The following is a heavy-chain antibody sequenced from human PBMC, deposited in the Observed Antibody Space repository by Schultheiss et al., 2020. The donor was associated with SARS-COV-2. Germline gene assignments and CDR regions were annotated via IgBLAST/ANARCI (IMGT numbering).Heavy chain of an antibody. CDR2: IWYDGSNK. J-gene: IGHJ5*02. CDR1: GFTFSSYG. D-gene: IGHD3-22*01. CDR3: AKLDYYESS. Sequence: GGSLRLSCAASGFTFSSYGMHWVRQAPGKGLEWVAVIWYDGSNKYYADSVKGRFTISRDSSKNTLYLQMNSLRAEDTAVYYCAKLDYYESSWDQGTLVTVSS. V-gene: IGHV3-33*06.